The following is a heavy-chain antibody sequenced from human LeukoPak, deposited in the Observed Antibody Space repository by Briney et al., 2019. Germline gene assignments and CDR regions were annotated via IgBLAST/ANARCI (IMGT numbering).Heavy chain of an antibody. CDR3: ARGRPITMVRGVIRAYFDY. D-gene: IGHD3-10*01. V-gene: IGHV1-18*01. Sequence: ASVKVSCKASGYTFTSYGISWVRQAPGQGLEWMGWISAYNGNTNYAQKLQGRVTMTTDTSTSTAYMELRSLRSDDTAVYYCARGRPITMVRGVIRAYFDYWGQGTLVTVSS. CDR1: GYTFTSYG. J-gene: IGHJ4*02. CDR2: ISAYNGNT.